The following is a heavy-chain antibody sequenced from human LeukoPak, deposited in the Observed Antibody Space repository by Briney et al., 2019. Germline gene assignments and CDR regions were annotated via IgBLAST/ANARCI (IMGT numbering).Heavy chain of an antibody. CDR2: IYPGDSDT. Sequence: GESLKISCQGSGYSFTNYWIGWVRQMPGKGLEWMGIIYPGDSDTTYNPSFQGHVTISADKSISTAYLQWSSLKASDTAMYYCARRALYGDYANFDYWGQGTLVTVSS. J-gene: IGHJ4*02. CDR3: ARRALYGDYANFDY. D-gene: IGHD4-17*01. CDR1: GYSFTNYW. V-gene: IGHV5-51*01.